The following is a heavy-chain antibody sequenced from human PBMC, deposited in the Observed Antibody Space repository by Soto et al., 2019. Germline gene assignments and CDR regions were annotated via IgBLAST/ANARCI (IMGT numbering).Heavy chain of an antibody. V-gene: IGHV1-18*01. J-gene: IGHJ5*02. CDR1: GYTFTSYG. Sequence: QVQLVQSGAEVKKPGASVKDSCKASGYTFTSYGISWVRQAPGQGLEWMGWISAYNGNTNHAQKLQGRVTMTTDTSTSTAYMELSGLRSDDTAVYYCARTMVRGVTPNWFDPWGQGTLVTVSS. CDR3: ARTMVRGVTPNWFDP. D-gene: IGHD3-10*01. CDR2: ISAYNGNT.